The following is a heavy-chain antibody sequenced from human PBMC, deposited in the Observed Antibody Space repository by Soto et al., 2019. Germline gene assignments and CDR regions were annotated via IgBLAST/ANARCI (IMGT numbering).Heavy chain of an antibody. CDR3: ARPTSTGTTSGYYFDY. D-gene: IGHD1-7*01. CDR1: GGTFSSDP. J-gene: IGHJ4*02. CDR2: IIPILDIT. V-gene: IGHV1-69*02. Sequence: QVQLVQSGAEVKKPGSSVKVSCKASGGTFSSDPISWVRQAPGQGLEWMGRIIPILDITDYAQRFQGRVTITAGKSTSTAYMELSSLSSDDTAVYYCARPTSTGTTSGYYFDYWGQGTLVTVSS.